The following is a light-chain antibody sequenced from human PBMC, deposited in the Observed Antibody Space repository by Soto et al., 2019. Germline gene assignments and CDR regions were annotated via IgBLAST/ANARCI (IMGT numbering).Light chain of an antibody. CDR3: QQYEKWPPSIT. V-gene: IGKV3-15*01. J-gene: IGKJ5*01. CDR1: QSVSSSY. CDR2: GAS. Sequence: EVVLTQSPDTVSLSPGERATLSCRASQSVSSSYLAWYQQKPGQAPRLLIYGASTRATGISARFSGSGSGTEFTLTISSLQSEDFAVYYCQQYEKWPPSITFGQGTRLEIK.